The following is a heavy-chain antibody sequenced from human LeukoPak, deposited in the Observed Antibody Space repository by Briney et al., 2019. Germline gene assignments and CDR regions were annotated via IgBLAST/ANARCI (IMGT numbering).Heavy chain of an antibody. J-gene: IGHJ4*02. CDR1: GFIFDDYA. V-gene: IGHV3-9*01. Sequence: GRSLRLSCAASGFIFDDYAMHWVRQAPGKGLEWVSGISWNSGSIGYADSVKGRFTISRDNAKNSLYLQMNSLRAEDTALYYCAKDRDYSSSGASGDYWGQGTLVTVSS. D-gene: IGHD6-6*01. CDR2: ISWNSGSI. CDR3: AKDRDYSSSGASGDY.